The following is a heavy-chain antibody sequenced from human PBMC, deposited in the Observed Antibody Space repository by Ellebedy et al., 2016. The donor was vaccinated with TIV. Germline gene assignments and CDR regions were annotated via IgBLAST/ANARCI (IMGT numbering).Heavy chain of an antibody. CDR1: GFIFSKYA. V-gene: IGHV3-23*01. J-gene: IGHJ4*02. D-gene: IGHD6-13*01. Sequence: GESLKIPXAASGFIFSKYAMSWVRQAPGKGLEWVSTISRTGGSTYYTDSVKGRFTISRDNSKNTLFLQMNSLRAEDTAVYYCAKDAMGGDYSTSWYEFDFWGQGTLVTVSS. CDR3: AKDAMGGDYSTSWYEFDF. CDR2: ISRTGGST.